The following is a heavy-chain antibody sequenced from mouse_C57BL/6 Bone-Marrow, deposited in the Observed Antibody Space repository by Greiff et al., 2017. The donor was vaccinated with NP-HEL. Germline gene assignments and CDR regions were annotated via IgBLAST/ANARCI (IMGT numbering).Heavy chain of an antibody. Sequence: VKLVESGAELARPGASVKLSCKASGYTFTSYGISWVKQRTGQGLEWIGEIYPRSGNTYYNEKFKGKATLTADKSSSTAYMELRSLTSEDSAVYFCASYYGSPYFDVWGTGTTVTVSS. D-gene: IGHD1-1*01. CDR2: IYPRSGNT. J-gene: IGHJ1*03. CDR1: GYTFTSYG. CDR3: ASYYGSPYFDV. V-gene: IGHV1-81*01.